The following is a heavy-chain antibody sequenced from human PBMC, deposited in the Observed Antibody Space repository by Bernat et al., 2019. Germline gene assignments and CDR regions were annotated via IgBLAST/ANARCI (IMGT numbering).Heavy chain of an antibody. J-gene: IGHJ6*02. CDR2: IYYSGST. V-gene: IGHV4-39*01. Sequence: QLHLQESGPGLVKPSETLSLTCTVSGGSISSISYYWGWIRQPPGKGLEWIGSIYYSGSTYYNPSLKSRVTISVDTSKNQFSLKLSSVTAADTAVYYCARHSGSGSYLSGMDVWGQGTTVTVSS. CDR1: GGSISSISYY. CDR3: ARHSGSGSYLSGMDV. D-gene: IGHD3-10*01.